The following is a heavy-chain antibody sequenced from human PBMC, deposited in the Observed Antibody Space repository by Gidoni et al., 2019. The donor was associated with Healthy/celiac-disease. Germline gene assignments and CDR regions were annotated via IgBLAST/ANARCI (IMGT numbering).Heavy chain of an antibody. CDR1: GFTFSSYE. CDR2: ISSSGSTI. V-gene: IGHV3-48*03. Sequence: EVQLVESGGGLVQPGGSLRLSCAASGFTFSSYEMNWVRQAPGKGLEWVSYISSSGSTIYYADSVKGRFTISRDNAKNSLYLQMNSLRAEDTAVYYCARESGSSSGWYRGVLHYWGQGTLVTVSS. D-gene: IGHD6-19*01. CDR3: ARESGSSSGWYRGVLHY. J-gene: IGHJ4*02.